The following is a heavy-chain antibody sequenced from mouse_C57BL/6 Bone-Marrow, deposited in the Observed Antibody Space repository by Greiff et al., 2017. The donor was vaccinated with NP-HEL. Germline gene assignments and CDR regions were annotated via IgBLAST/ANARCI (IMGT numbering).Heavy chain of an antibody. CDR3: TSTMVTTGGLYYAMDY. CDR2: IDPENGDT. Sequence: VQLQQSGAELVRPGASVKLSCTASGFNIKDDYMHWVRQRPEQGLEWIGWIDPENGDTEYASKFQGKATITADTSSNTAYLQLSSLTSEDTAVYYCTSTMVTTGGLYYAMDYWGQGTSVTVSS. D-gene: IGHD2-2*01. V-gene: IGHV14-4*01. J-gene: IGHJ4*01. CDR1: GFNIKDDY.